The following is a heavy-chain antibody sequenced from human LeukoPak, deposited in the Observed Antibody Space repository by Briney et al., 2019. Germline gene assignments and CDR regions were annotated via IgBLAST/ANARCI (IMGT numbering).Heavy chain of an antibody. Sequence: SETLSLTCTVSGGSISSSSYYWGWIRQPPGKGLEWIGYIYYSGSTNYNPSLKSRVTISVDTSKNQFSLKLSSVTAADTAVYYCARIHYYDSSGDDYWGQGTLVIVSS. CDR2: IYYSGST. CDR3: ARIHYYDSSGDDY. V-gene: IGHV4-61*05. J-gene: IGHJ4*02. CDR1: GGSISSSSYY. D-gene: IGHD3-22*01.